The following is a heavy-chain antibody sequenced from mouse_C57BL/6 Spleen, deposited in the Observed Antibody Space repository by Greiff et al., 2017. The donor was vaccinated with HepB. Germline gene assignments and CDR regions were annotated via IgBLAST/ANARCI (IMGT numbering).Heavy chain of an antibody. V-gene: IGHV1-7*01. CDR2: INPSSGYT. CDR3: ARAPSFLGYAMDY. J-gene: IGHJ4*01. CDR1: GYTFTSYW. Sequence: QVQLKESGAELAKPGASVKLSCKASGYTFTSYWMHWVKQRPGQGLEWIGYINPSSGYTKYNQKFKDKATLTADKSSITAYMQLSSLTYEDSAVYYCARAPSFLGYAMDYWGQGTSVTVSS.